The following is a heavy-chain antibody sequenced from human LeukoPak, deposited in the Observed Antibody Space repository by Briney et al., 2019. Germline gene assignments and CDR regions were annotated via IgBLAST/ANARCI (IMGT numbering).Heavy chain of an antibody. J-gene: IGHJ4*02. CDR1: GGTLSSYA. V-gene: IGHV1-69*01. CDR3: AKRSRGLLWFGEFDTPFDY. D-gene: IGHD3-10*01. Sequence: SVKVSCKASGGTLSSYAISWVRQAPGQGLEWMGGIIPIFGTANYAQKFQGRVTITADESTSTAYMELSSLRSEDTAVYYCAKRSRGLLWFGEFDTPFDYWGQGTLVTVSS. CDR2: IIPIFGTA.